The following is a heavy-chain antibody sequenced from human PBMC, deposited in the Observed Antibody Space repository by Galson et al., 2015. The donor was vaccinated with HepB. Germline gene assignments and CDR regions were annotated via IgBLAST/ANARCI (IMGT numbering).Heavy chain of an antibody. J-gene: IGHJ4*02. Sequence: SLRLSCAASGFTFSSYVMNWVRQAPGKGLEWVSYISSSSSTIYYADPVKGRFTISRGNAKNSLYLQMNSPRAEDTAVYYCVTGGVDYWGQGTLVSVSS. CDR2: ISSSSSTI. CDR1: GFTFSSYV. CDR3: VTGGVDY. V-gene: IGHV3-48*04. D-gene: IGHD3-10*01.